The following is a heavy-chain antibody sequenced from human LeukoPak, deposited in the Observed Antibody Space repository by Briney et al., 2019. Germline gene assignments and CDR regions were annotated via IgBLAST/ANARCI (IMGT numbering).Heavy chain of an antibody. Sequence: SGGSLSLSCTASGFTFSNYWMGWVRQAPGKGLEWVANIKEDGTTIYYVDSVKGRFTISRDNAKNSLYLQVNSVRDEDTAVYYCARVVDYGWFDPWGQGTLVAVSS. CDR2: IKEDGTTI. D-gene: IGHD3-16*01. CDR1: GFTFSNYW. J-gene: IGHJ5*02. V-gene: IGHV3-7*01. CDR3: ARVVDYGWFDP.